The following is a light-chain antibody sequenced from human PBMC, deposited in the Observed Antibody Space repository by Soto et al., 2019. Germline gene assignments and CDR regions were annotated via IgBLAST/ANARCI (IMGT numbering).Light chain of an antibody. Sequence: EIVMTQSPATLSVSPGERATLSCRASQSVSSNLAWYQQKPGQAPRLLIYGASTRATGIPARFSGSGSGTEFPLTISSLEPEDSAVYYCQQRYNWLTFGGGTKVDIK. CDR2: GAS. CDR1: QSVSSN. CDR3: QQRYNWLT. V-gene: IGKV3-15*01. J-gene: IGKJ4*01.